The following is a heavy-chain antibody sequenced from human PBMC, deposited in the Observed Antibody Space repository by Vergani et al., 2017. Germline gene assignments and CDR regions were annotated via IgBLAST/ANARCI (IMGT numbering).Heavy chain of an antibody. CDR1: GFTFDDYT. CDR2: ISYDGSNK. V-gene: IGHV3-30*04. CDR3: ARDYIVVVPAAILYY. J-gene: IGHJ4*02. Sequence: VQLVESGGVVVQPGGSLRLSCAASGFTFDDYTMHWVRQAPGKGLEWVAVISYDGSNKYYADSVKGRFTISRDNSKNTLYLQMNSLRAEDTAVYYCARDYIVVVPAAILYYWGQGTLVTVSS. D-gene: IGHD2-2*01.